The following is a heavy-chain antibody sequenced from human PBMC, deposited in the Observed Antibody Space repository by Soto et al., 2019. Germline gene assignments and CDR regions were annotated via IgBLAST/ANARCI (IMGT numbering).Heavy chain of an antibody. CDR1: GGSISSSSYY. Sequence: QLQLQESGPGLVKPSETLSLTCTVSGGSISSSSYYWGWIRQPPGKGLEWIGSIYYSGSTYYNPSLKSRVTIPDDTSKNPYTLKLGSVTAADTAVYYCASHGYCSSTSCLFDYWGQGTLVTVSS. J-gene: IGHJ4*02. D-gene: IGHD2-2*03. CDR2: IYYSGST. CDR3: ASHGYCSSTSCLFDY. V-gene: IGHV4-39*01.